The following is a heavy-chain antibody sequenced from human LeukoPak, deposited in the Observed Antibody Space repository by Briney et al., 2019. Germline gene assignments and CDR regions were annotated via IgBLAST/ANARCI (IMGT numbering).Heavy chain of an antibody. V-gene: IGHV4-59*01. CDR3: ARGQYSGSCFDN. D-gene: IGHD1-26*01. J-gene: IGHJ4*02. CDR2: IYYSGST. CDR1: GGSISSYL. Sequence: SETLSLTCTVSGGSISSYLWSWIRHPPGKGLEWIGYIYYSGSTNYNPSLKSRVTILVDTSKNQFSLKVSSVTAADTAVYYCARGQYSGSCFDNWGQGSLVTVSS.